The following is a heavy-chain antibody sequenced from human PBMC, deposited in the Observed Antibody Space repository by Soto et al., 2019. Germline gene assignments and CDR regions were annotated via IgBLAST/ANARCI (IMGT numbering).Heavy chain of an antibody. V-gene: IGHV1-18*01. D-gene: IGHD6-6*01. Sequence: ASVKVSCKASGYTFINYGINCVLQSPGQGLEWMGWISAYNGNTNYAQKLQGRVTMTTDTSTSTAYMELRSLRSDDTAVYYCARVGAYSSASGPDFWGQGTLVTVSS. CDR2: ISAYNGNT. CDR3: ARVGAYSSASGPDF. CDR1: GYTFINYG. J-gene: IGHJ4*02.